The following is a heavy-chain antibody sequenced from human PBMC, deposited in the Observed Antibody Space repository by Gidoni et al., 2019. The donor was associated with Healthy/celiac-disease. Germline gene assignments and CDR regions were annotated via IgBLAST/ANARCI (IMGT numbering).Heavy chain of an antibody. J-gene: IGHJ4*02. D-gene: IGHD3-22*01. CDR3: ARDPAYWYYYDSSGYVDY. CDR1: GFTFRSYA. Sequence: QVQLVESGGGVVQPGRSLRLSCAASGFTFRSYAMHWVRQAPGKGLEWVAVISYDGSNKYYADSVKGRFTISRDNSKNTLYLQMNSLRAEDTAVYYCARDPAYWYYYDSSGYVDYWGQGTLVTVSS. CDR2: ISYDGSNK. V-gene: IGHV3-30-3*01.